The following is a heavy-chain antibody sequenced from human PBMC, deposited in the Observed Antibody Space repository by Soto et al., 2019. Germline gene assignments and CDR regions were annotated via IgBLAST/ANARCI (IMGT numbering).Heavy chain of an antibody. V-gene: IGHV1-69*13. D-gene: IGHD4-17*01. CDR1: GGTFSSYA. J-gene: IGHJ3*02. Sequence: ASVKVSCKASGGTFSSYAISWVRQAPGQGLEWMGWIIPIFGTAYYAQKFQGRVTITADESTSTAYMELSSLRSEDTAVYYCARALPAVNGDGPDAFDIWGQGTMVTVSS. CDR2: IIPIFGTA. CDR3: ARALPAVNGDGPDAFDI.